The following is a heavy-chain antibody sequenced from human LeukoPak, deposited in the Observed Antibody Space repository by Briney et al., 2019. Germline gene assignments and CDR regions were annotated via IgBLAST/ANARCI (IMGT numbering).Heavy chain of an antibody. CDR1: GYTFINFD. CDR2: INPNNGNA. D-gene: IGHD6-13*01. J-gene: IGHJ6*03. CDR3: ARPTSRPSNYYSMDV. Sequence: ASVKVSCKASGYTFINFDLNWVRQAPGQGLEWVGWINPNNGNADYAQRFQGRVTMTRDTAISTVYMELSSLTYEDSAVYYCARPTSRPSNYYSMDVWGKGTTVIVSS. V-gene: IGHV1-8*01.